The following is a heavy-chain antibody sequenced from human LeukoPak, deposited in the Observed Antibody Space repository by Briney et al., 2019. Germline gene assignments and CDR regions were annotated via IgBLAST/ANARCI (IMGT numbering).Heavy chain of an antibody. CDR1: GGSFSGYY. D-gene: IGHD3-3*01. CDR3: ARGLLWRGYSRYFYYRDV. CDR2: INHSGST. Sequence: SETLSLTCAVYGGSFSGYYWSWIREPPGKGREWIGEINHSGSTKYNPSLKSRVTISVDTSKNQFSLKLSSVTAAETAVYYCARGLLWRGYSRYFYYRDVWGKGTTVSVSS. V-gene: IGHV4-34*01. J-gene: IGHJ6*03.